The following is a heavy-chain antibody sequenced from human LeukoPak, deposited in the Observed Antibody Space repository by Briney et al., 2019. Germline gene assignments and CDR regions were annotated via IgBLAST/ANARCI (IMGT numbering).Heavy chain of an antibody. D-gene: IGHD3-16*01. J-gene: IGHJ2*01. CDR3: ARKVYYHGSTDYWFFDL. CDR1: GGSLSSYF. Sequence: SETLSLTCTVSGGSLSSYFWNWVRQPPGKGLEWIGSIYYKGNTNYNPSLKTRVTISLDTSKNQFSLKLSSVTAAGTAVYFCARKVYYHGSTDYWFFDLWGRGTLVTVSS. V-gene: IGHV4-59*01. CDR2: IYYKGNT.